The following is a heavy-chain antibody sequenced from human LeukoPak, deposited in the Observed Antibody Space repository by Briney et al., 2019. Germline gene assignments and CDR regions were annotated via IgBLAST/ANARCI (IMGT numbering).Heavy chain of an antibody. CDR1: GYTFTSYA. J-gene: IGHJ6*03. V-gene: IGHV1-8*03. D-gene: IGHD6-13*01. CDR2: MNPNSGNT. Sequence: ASVKVSCKASGYTFTSYAMNWVRQATGQGLEWMGWMNPNSGNTGYAQKFQGRVTITRNTSISTAYMELSSLRSEDTAVYYCARQVRTAGSHYYYYYYMDVWGKGTTVTVSS. CDR3: ARQVRTAGSHYYYYYYMDV.